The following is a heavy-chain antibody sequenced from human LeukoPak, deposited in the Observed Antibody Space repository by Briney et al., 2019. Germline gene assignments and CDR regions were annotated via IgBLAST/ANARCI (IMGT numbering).Heavy chain of an antibody. J-gene: IGHJ3*02. CDR3: ARTVEVATLKGDAFDI. CDR1: GGSISSAGYY. V-gene: IGHV4-31*03. CDR2: IYYSGST. D-gene: IGHD5-24*01. Sequence: PSETLSLTCTVSGGSISSAGYYWSWLRQHPGKGLEWIGSIYYSGSTYYNPSLKSRVTISVDTSKNQFSLKLSSVTAADTAVYYCARTVEVATLKGDAFDIWGQGTMVTVSS.